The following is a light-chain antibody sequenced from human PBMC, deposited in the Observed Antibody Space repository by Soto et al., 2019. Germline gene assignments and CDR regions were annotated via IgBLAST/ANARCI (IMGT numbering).Light chain of an antibody. CDR3: QQYNNWPQT. J-gene: IGKJ1*01. CDR2: GAS. Sequence: EIVMTQSPATLSVSPGERATLSCRASQSVSSNLAWYQQKPGQAPRLLIYGASTRATGIPARFSGSGSGTEFTLTISTLQSEGFAVYYCQQYNNWPQTFGQGTKVDIK. V-gene: IGKV3-15*01. CDR1: QSVSSN.